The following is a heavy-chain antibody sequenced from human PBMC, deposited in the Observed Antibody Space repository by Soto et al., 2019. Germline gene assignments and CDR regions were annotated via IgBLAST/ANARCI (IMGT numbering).Heavy chain of an antibody. CDR1: GGSIIGFY. V-gene: IGHV4-38-2*02. CDR3: ARALYCSGGSCSPLRGMDV. J-gene: IGHJ6*02. D-gene: IGHD2-15*01. CDR2: IYHSGST. Sequence: NPSETLSLTCTVSGGSIIGFYWGWIRQPPGKGLEWIGTIYHSGSTYYNPSLKSRVTISVDTSKNQFSLKLSSVTAADTAVYYCARALYCSGGSCSPLRGMDVWGQGTTVTVSS.